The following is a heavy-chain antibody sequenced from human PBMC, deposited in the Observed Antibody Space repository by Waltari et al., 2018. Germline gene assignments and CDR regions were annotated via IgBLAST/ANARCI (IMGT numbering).Heavy chain of an antibody. J-gene: IGHJ3*02. CDR3: ARDRYCSGGSCYGAGGAFDI. CDR2: IYSSGTT. D-gene: IGHD2-15*01. Sequence: QVQLQESGPGLVKPSETLSLTCTVSGGSISSYYWRWLRQPPGKGLEWIGYIYSSGTTNNNPSLKSRVTISVDTSKNQFSLKLSSVTAADTAVYYCARDRYCSGGSCYGAGGAFDIWGQETMVTVSS. V-gene: IGHV4-59*01. CDR1: GGSISSYY.